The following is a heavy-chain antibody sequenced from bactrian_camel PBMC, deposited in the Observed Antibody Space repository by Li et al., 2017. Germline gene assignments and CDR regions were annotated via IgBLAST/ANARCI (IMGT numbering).Heavy chain of an antibody. CDR2: IDPDGTT. J-gene: IGHJ4*01. D-gene: IGHD4*01. CDR3: AAAHLGSGASMFRLGLRAGY. Sequence: VQLVESGGGSVQAGGSLRLSCAASGYSDSDYSMAWFRQAPGNERDGVAFIDPDGTTQYADSVKGRFTISLDNAKKTLYLQMDSLKPEDTATYYCAAAHLGSGASMFRLGLRAGYWGQGTQVTVS. V-gene: IGHV3S55*01. CDR1: GYSDSDYS.